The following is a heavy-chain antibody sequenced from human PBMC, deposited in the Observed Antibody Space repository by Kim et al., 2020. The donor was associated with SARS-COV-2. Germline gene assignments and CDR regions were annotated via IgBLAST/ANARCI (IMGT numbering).Heavy chain of an antibody. J-gene: IGHJ6*02. CDR3: ARLSSFWNDVGPYYYYYYGMDV. CDR1: GYSFTSYW. CDR2: IYPGDSDT. Sequence: GESLKISCKGSGYSFTSYWIGWVRQMPGKGLEWMGIIYPGDSDTRYSPSFQGQVTISADKSISTAYLQWSSLKASDTAMYYCARLSSFWNDVGPYYYYYYGMDVWGQGTTVTVSS. D-gene: IGHD1-1*01. V-gene: IGHV5-51*01.